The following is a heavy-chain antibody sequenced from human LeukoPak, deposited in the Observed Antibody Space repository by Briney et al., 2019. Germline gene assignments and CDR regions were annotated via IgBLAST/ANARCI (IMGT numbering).Heavy chain of an antibody. CDR3: ARDRGVGAVPFDC. D-gene: IGHD1-26*01. Sequence: SETLSLTCTVSGGSISNYFWSWIRQPAGKELEWIGRIYTSGSTNYNPSLKSRVTMSVDTSKNQVSLKLSSVTAADTAVYYCARDRGVGAVPFDCWGQGTLVTVSS. CDR2: IYTSGST. CDR1: GGSISNYF. J-gene: IGHJ4*02. V-gene: IGHV4-4*07.